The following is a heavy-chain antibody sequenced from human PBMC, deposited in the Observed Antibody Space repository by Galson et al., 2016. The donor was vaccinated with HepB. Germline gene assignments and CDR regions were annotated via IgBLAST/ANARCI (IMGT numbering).Heavy chain of an antibody. CDR2: ISDYYDKT. Sequence: SVKVSCKASGYSFSTYGISWVRQAPGRGLEWIGWISDYYDKTRFAQKFQGRLTLTTDTARSTTYMELTNLGSDDTAVYSCARAGVLGGRHFDYWGQGTLVSVSS. V-gene: IGHV1-18*01. CDR1: GYSFSTYG. J-gene: IGHJ4*02. CDR3: ARAGVLGGRHFDY. D-gene: IGHD3-16*01.